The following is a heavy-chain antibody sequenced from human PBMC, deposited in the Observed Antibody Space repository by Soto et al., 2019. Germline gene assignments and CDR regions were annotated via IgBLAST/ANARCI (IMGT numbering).Heavy chain of an antibody. CDR3: ARDGRGTTVTTEPYYYGMDV. CDR1: GFTFSSYG. J-gene: IGHJ6*02. D-gene: IGHD4-17*01. CDR2: IWYDGSNK. V-gene: IGHV3-33*01. Sequence: PGGSLRLSCAASGFTFSSYGMHWVRQAPGKGLEWVAVIWYDGSNKYYADSVKGRFTISRDNSKNTLYLQMNSLRAEDTAVYYCARDGRGTTVTTEPYYYGMDVWGQGTPVTVSS.